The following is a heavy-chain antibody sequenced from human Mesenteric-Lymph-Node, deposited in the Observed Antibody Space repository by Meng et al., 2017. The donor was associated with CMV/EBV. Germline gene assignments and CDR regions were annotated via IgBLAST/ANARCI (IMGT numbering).Heavy chain of an antibody. Sequence: GESLKISCAASGFTFADYYMSWIRQTPGKGLEWVSYISGSSGTTYYADSVKGRFTISRDNAKNALYLQMNSLRVEDTAVYYCTKGYYDSRARNFGMDVWGQGTTVTVSS. D-gene: IGHD3-22*01. CDR3: TKGYYDSRARNFGMDV. V-gene: IGHV3-11*01. J-gene: IGHJ6*02. CDR1: GFTFADYY. CDR2: ISGSSGTT.